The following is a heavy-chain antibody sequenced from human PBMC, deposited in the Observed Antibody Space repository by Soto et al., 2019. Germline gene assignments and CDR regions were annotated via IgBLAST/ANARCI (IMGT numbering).Heavy chain of an antibody. V-gene: IGHV4-59*01. D-gene: IGHD3-16*01. CDR3: ARAAEGGPLRHFDY. CDR1: GGSISSYY. Sequence: SQTLSLTCTVSGGSISSYYWSWIRQPPGKGLEWIGYIYYSGSTNYNPSLKSRVTISVDTSKNQFSLKLSSVTAADTAVYYCARAAEGGPLRHFDYWGQGTLVTVSS. CDR2: IYYSGST. J-gene: IGHJ4*02.